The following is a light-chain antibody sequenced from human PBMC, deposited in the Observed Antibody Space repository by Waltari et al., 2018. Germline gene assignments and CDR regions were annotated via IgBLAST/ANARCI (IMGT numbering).Light chain of an antibody. CDR3: SSYTTSSTVI. CDR2: EVT. V-gene: IGLV2-18*02. J-gene: IGLJ2*01. Sequence: CYQRFPGTAPKLLIYEVTKRPSGVPDRFSGSKSGYTASLAISGLQPEDEADYYCSSYTTSSTVIFGGGTKLTVL.